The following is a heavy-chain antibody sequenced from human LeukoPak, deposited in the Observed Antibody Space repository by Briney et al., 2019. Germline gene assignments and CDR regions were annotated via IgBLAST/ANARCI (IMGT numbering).Heavy chain of an antibody. D-gene: IGHD3-10*01. J-gene: IGHJ3*02. Sequence: GGSLRLSCAASGFTFSRSWMHWVRQAPGKGLEWVSAISGSGGSTYYADSVKGRFTISRDNSKNTLYLQMNSLRAEDTAVYYCAKPYRITVRGAGVHLHYDAFDIWGQGTMVTVSS. CDR1: GFTFSRSW. CDR3: AKPYRITVRGAGVHLHYDAFDI. CDR2: ISGSGGST. V-gene: IGHV3-NL1*01.